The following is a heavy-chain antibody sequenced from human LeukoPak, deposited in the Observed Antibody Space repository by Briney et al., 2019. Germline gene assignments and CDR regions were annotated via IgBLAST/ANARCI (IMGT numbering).Heavy chain of an antibody. CDR2: IIPILGIA. CDR3: AXXXXXXGYDLGAFDI. J-gene: IGHJ3*02. Sequence: ASVKVSCKASGGTFSSYAISWVRQAPGQGLEWMGRIIPILGIANYAQKFQGRVTITADKSTSTAYMELSSLRSEDTAVYYCAXXXXXXGYDLGAFDIWGQGTMVTVSS. V-gene: IGHV1-69*04. CDR1: GGTFSSYA. D-gene: IGHD5-12*01.